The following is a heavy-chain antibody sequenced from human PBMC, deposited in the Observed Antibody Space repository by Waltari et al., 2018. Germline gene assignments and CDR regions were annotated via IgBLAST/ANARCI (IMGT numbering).Heavy chain of an antibody. CDR3: ARANDIAVSDNYFDY. CDR2: MTPHTGHP. D-gene: IGHD2-15*01. V-gene: IGHV1-8*03. CDR1: GYIFVNFD. J-gene: IGHJ4*02. Sequence: QVQLVQSGTEVKKPGASVKVSCEASGYIFVNFDIHWVRQAAGQGLEWMGWMTPHTGHPGSAPEFQDRLVITRNISRSTAYMELSRLTSTDTAVYYCARANDIAVSDNYFDYWGQGSLVIVSS.